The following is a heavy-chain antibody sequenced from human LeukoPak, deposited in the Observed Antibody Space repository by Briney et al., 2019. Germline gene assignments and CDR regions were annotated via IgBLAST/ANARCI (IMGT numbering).Heavy chain of an antibody. J-gene: IGHJ6*02. V-gene: IGHV3-66*01. CDR3: ARSYSNHLFGMDV. D-gene: IGHD4-11*01. Sequence: GGSLRLSCAASGFTVSSYYMTWVRQAPGKGLEWVSVIYGGGNRYYADSVKGRVAISRDNPKNTVFLQMNSVRAEDTAVYYCARSYSNHLFGMDVWGQGTTVTVSS. CDR2: IYGGGNR. CDR1: GFTVSSYY.